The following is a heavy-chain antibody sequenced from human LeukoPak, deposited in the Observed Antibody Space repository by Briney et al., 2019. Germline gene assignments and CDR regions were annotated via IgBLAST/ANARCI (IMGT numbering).Heavy chain of an antibody. J-gene: IGHJ6*03. D-gene: IGHD4-17*01. Sequence: PGGSLRLSCAASGFSFSNYVMTWVRQAPGKGLEWVSAISGSRGSTYYADSVKGRFTISRDNSKNPLYLQMNSLRAEDTAVYYCAKAYYGAHMDVWGKGTTVTVSS. V-gene: IGHV3-23*01. CDR3: AKAYYGAHMDV. CDR2: ISGSRGST. CDR1: GFSFSNYV.